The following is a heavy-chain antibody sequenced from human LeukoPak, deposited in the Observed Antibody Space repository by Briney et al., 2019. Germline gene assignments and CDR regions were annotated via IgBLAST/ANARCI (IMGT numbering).Heavy chain of an antibody. J-gene: IGHJ4*02. CDR2: ISWNSGSI. V-gene: IGHV3-9*01. D-gene: IGHD6-19*01. CDR1: GFTFDDYA. Sequence: PGRSLRLSCAASGFTFDDYAMHWVRHAPGKGLEWVSGISWNSGSIGYADSVKGRFTISRDNAKNSLYLQMNSLRAEDTALYYCAKDRSSSGWYGFDYWGQGTLVTVSS. CDR3: AKDRSSSGWYGFDY.